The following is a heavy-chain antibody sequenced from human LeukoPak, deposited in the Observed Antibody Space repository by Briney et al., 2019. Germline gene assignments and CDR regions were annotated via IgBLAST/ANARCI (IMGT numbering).Heavy chain of an antibody. J-gene: IGHJ3*02. D-gene: IGHD1-14*01. CDR2: IYYSGST. CDR1: GGSISSGDYY. CDR3: ARASRDFEPENAFDI. V-gene: IGHV4-30-4*08. Sequence: SETLSHTCTVSGGSISSGDYYWSWIRQPPGKGREWIGYIYYSGSTYYNPSLKSRVTISVDTSKNQFSLKLSSVTAADTAVYYCARASRDFEPENAFDIWGQGTMVTVSS.